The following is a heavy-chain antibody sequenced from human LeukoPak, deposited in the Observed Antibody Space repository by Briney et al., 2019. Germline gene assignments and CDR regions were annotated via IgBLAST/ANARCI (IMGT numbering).Heavy chain of an antibody. CDR1: GFTFSSYS. J-gene: IGHJ4*02. V-gene: IGHV3-48*01. CDR3: ARLLVC. CDR2: ISETSSVM. Sequence: PGGSLRLSCAASGFTFSSYSMNWVRQAPGKGLEWISYISETSSVMYYADSVKGRFTIPRDNAKNSLYLQMSSLRAEDTAGYYCARLLVCWGQGTLVTVSS.